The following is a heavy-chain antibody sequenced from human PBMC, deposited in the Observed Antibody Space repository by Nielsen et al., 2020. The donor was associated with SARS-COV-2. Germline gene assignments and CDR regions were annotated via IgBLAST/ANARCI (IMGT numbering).Heavy chain of an antibody. J-gene: IGHJ3*02. V-gene: IGHV4-61*08. CDR1: GGSISSGGYY. D-gene: IGHD6-13*01. Sequence: SETLSLTCTVSGGSISSGGYYWSWIRQPPGKGLEWIGYIYYSGSTNYNPSLKSRVTISVDTSKNQFSLKLSSVTAADTAVYYCARGYSSSSDAFDIWGQGTMVTVSS. CDR3: ARGYSSSSDAFDI. CDR2: IYYSGST.